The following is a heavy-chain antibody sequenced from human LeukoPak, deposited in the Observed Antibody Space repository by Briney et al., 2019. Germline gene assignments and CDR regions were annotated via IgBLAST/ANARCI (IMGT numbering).Heavy chain of an antibody. D-gene: IGHD4-23*01. Sequence: PGGSLRLSCAASGFTFSNYDMSWVRRAPGKGLEWVSVIYSGGSTYYADSVKGRFTISRDSSKDTLYLQMNSLRAEDTAVYYCARASTVVTRSATNDAFDIWGQGTVVTVSS. J-gene: IGHJ3*02. V-gene: IGHV3-66*01. CDR1: GFTFSNYD. CDR3: ARASTVVTRSATNDAFDI. CDR2: IYSGGST.